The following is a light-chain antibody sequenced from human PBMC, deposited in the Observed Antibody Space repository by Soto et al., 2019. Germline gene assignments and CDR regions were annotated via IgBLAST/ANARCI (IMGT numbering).Light chain of an antibody. J-gene: IGKJ5*01. CDR3: QQSYSTPIT. CDR2: AAS. Sequence: DIQMTQSPSSLSASVGARVTITCRASQTISNYLNWYQQKPGKAPKLLIYAASSLQSGVPSRFSGSGSGTDFTLTISSLQPEEVATFYCQQSYSTPITFGQGTRLEIK. V-gene: IGKV1-39*01. CDR1: QTISNY.